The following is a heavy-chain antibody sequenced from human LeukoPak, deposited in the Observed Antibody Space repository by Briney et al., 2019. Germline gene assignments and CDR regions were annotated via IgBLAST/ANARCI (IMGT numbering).Heavy chain of an antibody. Sequence: GASVKVSCKTSGYTFTKYLIHWVRQAPGQGLEWVGTINPNGDATNYAPRLQSRLTFTQDTSTSTVYMELRGLTPDDTAVYYCARPLFCAFDNCGYWLDPWGPGTLVTVSS. CDR1: GYTFTKYL. V-gene: IGHV1-46*01. CDR2: INPNGDAT. J-gene: IGHJ5*02. D-gene: IGHD1-20*01. CDR3: ARPLFCAFDNCGYWLDP.